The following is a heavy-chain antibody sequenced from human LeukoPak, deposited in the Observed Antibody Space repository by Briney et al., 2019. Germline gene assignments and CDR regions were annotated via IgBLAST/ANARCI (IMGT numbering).Heavy chain of an antibody. CDR3: AGDLSHGLDYYYYMDV. J-gene: IGHJ6*03. Sequence: ASVKVSCKASGYTFTAYYMHWVRQAPGQGLEWIGWISPSSGVTNYAQKFQGRVSLTRDTFIGTAYMELSSLRSDDTAVYYCAGDLSHGLDYYYYMDVWGSGTTVTVSS. D-gene: IGHD6-6*01. V-gene: IGHV1-2*02. CDR2: ISPSSGVT. CDR1: GYTFTAYY.